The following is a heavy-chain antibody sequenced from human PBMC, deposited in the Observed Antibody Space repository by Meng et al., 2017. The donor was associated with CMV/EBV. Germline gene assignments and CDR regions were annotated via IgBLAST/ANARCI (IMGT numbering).Heavy chain of an antibody. D-gene: IGHD6-19*01. Sequence: GESLKISCAASGFTFSSYAMSWVRQAPGKGLEWVSAISGSGGSTYYADSVKGRFTISRDNSKNTLYLQMNSLRDEYTAVYYRAKDFPTRRLYSSGWYGSYYYGMDVWGQGTTVTVSS. CDR1: GFTFSSYA. J-gene: IGHJ6*02. V-gene: IGHV3-23*01. CDR2: ISGSGGST. CDR3: AKDFPTRRLYSSGWYGSYYYGMDV.